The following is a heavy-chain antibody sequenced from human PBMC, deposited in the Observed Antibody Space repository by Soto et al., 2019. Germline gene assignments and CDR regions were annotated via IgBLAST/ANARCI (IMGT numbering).Heavy chain of an antibody. V-gene: IGHV4-61*01. CDR1: GGSVTSGNNY. J-gene: IGHJ6*02. CDR2: IYTSGTT. Sequence: QVHLQQSGPGLVKASETLSLSCTVSGGSVTSGNNYWTWIRQHPGKGLEWIGYIYTSGTTTSNLSLKSRVTISVDTSKSQFSLKLSSVNAADTAVYYWAGDRGVGCSYGRCYVYGMDVWGQGPTLTVAS. D-gene: IGHD2-15*01. CDR3: AGDRGVGCSYGRCYVYGMDV.